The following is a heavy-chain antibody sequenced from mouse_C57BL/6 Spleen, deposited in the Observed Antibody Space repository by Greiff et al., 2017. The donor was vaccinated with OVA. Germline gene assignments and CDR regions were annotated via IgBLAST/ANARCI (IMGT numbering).Heavy chain of an antibody. D-gene: IGHD1-1*01. J-gene: IGHJ2*01. CDR1: GFNIKDYY. CDR2: IDPEDGET. Sequence: EVQLQQSGAELVKPGASVKLSCTASGFNIKDYYMPWVKQRTEQGLEWIGRIDPEDGETKYAPKFQGKATITADTSSNTAYLQLSSLTSEDTAVYYCARSGGIITTVVARDYFDYWGQGTTLTVSS. CDR3: ARSGGIITTVVARDYFDY. V-gene: IGHV14-2*01.